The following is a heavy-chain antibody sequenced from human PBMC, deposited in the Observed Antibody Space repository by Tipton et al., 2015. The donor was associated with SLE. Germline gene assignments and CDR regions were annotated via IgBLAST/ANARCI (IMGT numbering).Heavy chain of an antibody. V-gene: IGHV3-53*05. CDR1: GGSISSYS. CDR3: AKDQDGLDV. Sequence: GSLRLSCTVSGGSISSYSWSWIRQPPGKGLEWVSNIYNNGSTYYAVSVKGRFTISRDNSKDTLYLQMNSLRPDDTAEYYCAKDQDGLDVWDQGP. J-gene: IGHJ6*02. CDR2: IYNNGST.